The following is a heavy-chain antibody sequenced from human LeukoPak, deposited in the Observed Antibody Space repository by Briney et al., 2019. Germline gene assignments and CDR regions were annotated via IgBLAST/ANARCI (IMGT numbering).Heavy chain of an antibody. CDR1: GFTFSSYG. D-gene: IGHD3-3*01. CDR3: ARGLVSGGILEWLLD. V-gene: IGHV4-34*01. CDR2: IKHSGII. Sequence: PGGSLRLSCAASGFTFSSYGMHWVRQPPGKGLEWIGEIKHSGIIHYNPSLKSRVTISVDTSKNQFSLRLSSVTAADTAVYYCARGLVSGGILEWLLDWGQGTLVTVSS. J-gene: IGHJ4*02.